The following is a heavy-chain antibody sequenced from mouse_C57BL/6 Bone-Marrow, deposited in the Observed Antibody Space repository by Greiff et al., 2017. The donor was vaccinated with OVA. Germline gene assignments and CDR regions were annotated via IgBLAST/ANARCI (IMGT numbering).Heavy chain of an antibody. CDR1: GYTFTSYW. J-gene: IGHJ3*01. V-gene: IGHV1-64*01. D-gene: IGHD1-3*01. CDR3: AREGVYPWFAY. Sequence: QVQLQQSGAELVKPGASVKLSCKASGYTFTSYWMHWVKQRPGQGLEWIGMIHPNSGSTNYNEKFKSKATLTVDKSSSTAYMQLSSLTSEDSAVYYCAREGVYPWFAYWGQGTLVTVSA. CDR2: IHPNSGST.